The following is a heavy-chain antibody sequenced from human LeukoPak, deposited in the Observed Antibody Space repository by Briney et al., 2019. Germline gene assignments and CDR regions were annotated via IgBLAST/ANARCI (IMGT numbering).Heavy chain of an antibody. Sequence: ASVKVSCKASGYTFTSYYMHWVRQAPGQGLEWMGLINPSGGSISYAQKFQGRVTMTRDTSTSTVYMELSSLRSEDTAVYYCARLGRPFVVVPAASRGTTKPDLRGRDYWGQGTLVTVSS. V-gene: IGHV1-46*01. CDR3: ARLGRPFVVVPAASRGTTKPDLRGRDY. D-gene: IGHD2-2*01. J-gene: IGHJ4*02. CDR1: GYTFTSYY. CDR2: INPSGGSI.